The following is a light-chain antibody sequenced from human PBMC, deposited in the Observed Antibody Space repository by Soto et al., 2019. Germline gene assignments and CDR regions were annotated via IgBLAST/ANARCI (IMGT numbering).Light chain of an antibody. CDR2: GAS. J-gene: IGKJ2*01. Sequence: DIVLTQSPATLSLSPGERATLSCRASQSVATTLAWYQQKPGQPPRLLIYGASSRATGIPDRFSGSGSGTDFTLTINRLEPEDFAVYYCQQYGSSLYTFGQGTKVEIK. CDR1: QSVATT. CDR3: QQYGSSLYT. V-gene: IGKV3-20*01.